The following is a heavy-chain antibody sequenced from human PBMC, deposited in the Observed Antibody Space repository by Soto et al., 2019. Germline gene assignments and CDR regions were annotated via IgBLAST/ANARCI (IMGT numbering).Heavy chain of an antibody. D-gene: IGHD6-19*01. V-gene: IGHV3-23*01. CDR1: GFTFSNYA. Sequence: EVQLLESGGGLVQPGGSLRHSCAAPGFTFSNYAMNWVRQAPGKGLEWVSVISGSGGSTYYADSVKGRFTISRDNSKNTLYLQMNSLRGEDTAVYYCARRSSGWYFDYWGQGTLVTVSS. CDR2: ISGSGGST. CDR3: ARRSSGWYFDY. J-gene: IGHJ4*02.